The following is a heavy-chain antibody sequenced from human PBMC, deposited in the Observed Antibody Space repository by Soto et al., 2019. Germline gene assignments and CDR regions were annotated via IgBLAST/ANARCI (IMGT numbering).Heavy chain of an antibody. J-gene: IGHJ4*02. Sequence: EVQLVESGGGLVQPGGSLRLSCAASGFTFSDHYMDWVRQAPGKGLEWVGRTRNKANSYTTEYAASVKGRFTISRDDSKNSLYLQMNSLKTEDTAVCYCARGRRYYYDSSGYPYFDYWGQGTLVTVSS. CDR3: ARGRRYYYDSSGYPYFDY. V-gene: IGHV3-72*01. CDR2: TRNKANSYTT. CDR1: GFTFSDHY. D-gene: IGHD3-22*01.